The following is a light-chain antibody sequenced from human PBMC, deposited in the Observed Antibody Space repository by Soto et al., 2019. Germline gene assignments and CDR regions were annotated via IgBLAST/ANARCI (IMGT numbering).Light chain of an antibody. Sequence: VLRQAPATRSWWPGEKATLSFRASPDINTDLGWYQQKPGQAPRLLIYDASNRATGIPARFSGSGSGTAFTLALSSLEPDDFAVYYCQPRTTRTPFGQGTRLEIK. J-gene: IGKJ5*01. V-gene: IGKV3-11*01. CDR2: DAS. CDR3: QPRTTRTP. CDR1: PDINTD.